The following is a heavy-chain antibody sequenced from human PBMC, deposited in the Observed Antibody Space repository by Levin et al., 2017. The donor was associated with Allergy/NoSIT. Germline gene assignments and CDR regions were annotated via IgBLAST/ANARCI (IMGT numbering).Heavy chain of an antibody. CDR3: ASSGWYRGY. CDR2: INHSGST. CDR1: GGSFRGYY. J-gene: IGHJ4*02. V-gene: IGHV4-34*01. D-gene: IGHD6-19*01. Sequence: SQTLSLTCAVYGGSFRGYYWSWIRQPPGKGLEWIGEINHSGSTTYNPSLKSRVTISVDTSKNQFSPKLTSVTAADTAVYYCASSGWYRGYWGQGTLVTVSS.